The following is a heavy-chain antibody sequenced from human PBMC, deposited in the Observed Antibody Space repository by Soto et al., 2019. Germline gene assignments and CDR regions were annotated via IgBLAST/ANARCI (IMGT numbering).Heavy chain of an antibody. CDR1: GFTFSSYA. J-gene: IGHJ6*02. CDR2: ISGSGGST. Sequence: PGGSLRLSCAASGFTFSSYAMSWVRQAPGKGLEWVSAISGSGGSTYYADSVQGRFTISRDNSKNTLYLQMNSLRAEDTAMYYCAKPVQVGPHYHYGMDVWGQGTTVTVSS. CDR3: AKPVQVGPHYHYGMDV. V-gene: IGHV3-23*01. D-gene: IGHD3-10*01.